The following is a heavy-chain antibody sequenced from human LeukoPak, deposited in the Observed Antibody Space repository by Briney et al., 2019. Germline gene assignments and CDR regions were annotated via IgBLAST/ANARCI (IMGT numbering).Heavy chain of an antibody. CDR3: ARARLVVVAATPFFDY. D-gene: IGHD2-15*01. CDR1: GGSISSYY. J-gene: IGHJ4*02. V-gene: IGHV4-59*01. CDR2: ICYSGST. Sequence: SETLSLTCTVSGGSISSYYWSWIRQPPGKGLEWIGYICYSGSTNYNPSLKSRVTISVDTSKNQFSLKLSSVTAADTAVYYCARARLVVVAATPFFDYWGQGTPVTVSS.